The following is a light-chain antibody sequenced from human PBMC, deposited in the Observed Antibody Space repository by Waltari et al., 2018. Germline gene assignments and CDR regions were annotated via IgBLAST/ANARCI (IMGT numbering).Light chain of an antibody. CDR2: LGS. CDR3: KQGIKNPYT. V-gene: IGKV2-28*01. CDR1: PSLLYGNGFDY. J-gene: IGKJ2*01. Sequence: MTQSPLSLPVTPGKPASIPCRASPSLLYGNGFDYVDWYQQKPGQAPQLLIYLGSNGACGVSDRFSGSGSGTDFTLKISRVEAGDVGPYYCKQGIKNPYTFGRGTKLEIK.